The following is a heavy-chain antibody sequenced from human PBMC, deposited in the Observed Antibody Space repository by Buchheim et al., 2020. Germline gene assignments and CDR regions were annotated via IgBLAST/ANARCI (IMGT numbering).Heavy chain of an antibody. CDR2: INSDGSST. V-gene: IGHV3-74*01. J-gene: IGHJ6*02. CDR3: ARDGRDYDFWSGYYPRDYYYYGMDV. CDR1: GFTFSSYW. Sequence: EVQLVESGGGLVQPGGSLRLSCAASGFTFSSYWMHWVRQAPGKGLVWVSRINSDGSSTSYADSVKGRFTISRDNAKNTLYLQMNSLRAEDTAVYYCARDGRDYDFWSGYYPRDYYYYGMDVWGQGTT. D-gene: IGHD3-3*01.